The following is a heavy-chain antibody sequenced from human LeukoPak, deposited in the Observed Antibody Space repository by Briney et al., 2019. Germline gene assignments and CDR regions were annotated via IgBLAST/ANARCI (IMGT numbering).Heavy chain of an antibody. Sequence: GGSLRLSCAASGFTFSSYSMNWVRQAPGKGLVWVAVISYDGSNKYYADSVKGRFTISRDNSKNTLYLQMNSLRAEDTAVYYCAKIVGYYDSSGSDFDYWGQGTLVTVSS. V-gene: IGHV3-30*18. CDR1: GFTFSSYS. J-gene: IGHJ4*02. D-gene: IGHD3-22*01. CDR3: AKIVGYYDSSGSDFDY. CDR2: ISYDGSNK.